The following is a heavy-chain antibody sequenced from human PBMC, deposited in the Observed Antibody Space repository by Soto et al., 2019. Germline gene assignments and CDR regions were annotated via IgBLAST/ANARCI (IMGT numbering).Heavy chain of an antibody. Sequence: QVQLVESGGGLVKPGGSLRLSCAASGFTFSDYYMSWIRQAPGKGLEWVSYINSGDSTIYYADSVKGRFTISRDNAKNSLYLQMNSLRAEDTPVYYCARGRSSSVFFDYWGQGTLVTVSS. V-gene: IGHV3-11*01. CDR3: ARGRSSSVFFDY. CDR1: GFTFSDYY. D-gene: IGHD6-6*01. CDR2: INSGDSTI. J-gene: IGHJ4*02.